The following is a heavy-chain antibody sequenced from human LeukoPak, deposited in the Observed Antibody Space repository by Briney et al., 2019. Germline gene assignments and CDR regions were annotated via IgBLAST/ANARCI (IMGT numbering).Heavy chain of an antibody. D-gene: IGHD6-19*01. V-gene: IGHV3-15*01. Sequence: PGGSLRLSCAASGFTFSNAWMSWVRQAPGKGLEWVGRIKSKIDGGTTDYAAPVKGRFTISRDDSKSTLYLQMNSLKTEDTAVYYCTRRFIAVAGFEDFDYWGQGTLVTVSS. CDR1: GFTFSNAW. CDR3: TRRFIAVAGFEDFDY. CDR2: IKSKIDGGTT. J-gene: IGHJ4*02.